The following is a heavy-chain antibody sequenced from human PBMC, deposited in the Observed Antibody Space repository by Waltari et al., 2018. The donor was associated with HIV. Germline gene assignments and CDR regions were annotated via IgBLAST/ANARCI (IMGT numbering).Heavy chain of an antibody. CDR3: AREWYLGGFSSGSNGMDV. Sequence: QVQLQESGPGLVKPSETLSLTCTVSGGSISSYYWSWIRQPAGKGLEWIGRIYTSGSTNYNPSLKSRVTMSVDTSKNQFSLKLSSVTAADTAVYYCAREWYLGGFSSGSNGMDVWGQGTTVTVSS. D-gene: IGHD6-19*01. CDR1: GGSISSYY. CDR2: IYTSGST. V-gene: IGHV4-4*07. J-gene: IGHJ6*02.